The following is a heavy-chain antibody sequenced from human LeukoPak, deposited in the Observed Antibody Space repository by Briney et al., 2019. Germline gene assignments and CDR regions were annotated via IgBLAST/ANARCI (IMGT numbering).Heavy chain of an antibody. CDR2: IFHSGNS. CDR1: SYSISSGAY. D-gene: IGHD4-17*01. J-gene: IGHJ4*02. Sequence: SETLSLTCAVSSYSISSGAYWGWIRQSPGKGLEWVGSIFHSGNSYYNPSLKSRLTMSVNTSKNQFSLKLTSVTAADTALYYCARVTYVDDMLYQYFDYWGQGILVTVSS. V-gene: IGHV4-38-2*01. CDR3: ARVTYVDDMLYQYFDY.